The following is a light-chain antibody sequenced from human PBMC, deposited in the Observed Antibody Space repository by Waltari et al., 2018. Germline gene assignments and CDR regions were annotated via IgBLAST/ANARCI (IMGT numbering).Light chain of an antibody. V-gene: IGKV3-20*01. J-gene: IGKJ1*01. Sequence: EIALTQSPGTLSLSVGERATVSCRASESVSRALAWYQQKPGQAPRLLIYGASTRATGIPDRFSDSGSGTDFSLTISRLGPDDFAVYYCQHYLRLPVTFGQGTTVEI. CDR2: GAS. CDR3: QHYLRLPVT. CDR1: ESVSRA.